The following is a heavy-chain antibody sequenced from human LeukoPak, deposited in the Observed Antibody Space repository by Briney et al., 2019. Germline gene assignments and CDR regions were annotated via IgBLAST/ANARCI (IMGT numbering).Heavy chain of an antibody. V-gene: IGHV4-39*07. D-gene: IGHD4-11*01. CDR2: IYYSGST. J-gene: IGHJ4*02. CDR3: ARIAPGDYSNY. CDR1: GGSISSSSYY. Sequence: SETLSLTCTVSGGSISSSSYYWGWIRQPPGKGLEWIGSIYYSGSTYYNPSLKSRVTISVDTSKNQFSLKLSSVTAADTAVYYCARIAPGDYSNYWGQGTLVTVSS.